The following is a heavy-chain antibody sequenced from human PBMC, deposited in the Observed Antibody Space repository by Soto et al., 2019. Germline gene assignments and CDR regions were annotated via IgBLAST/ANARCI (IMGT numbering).Heavy chain of an antibody. CDR2: INPNSGGT. D-gene: IGHD3-22*01. CDR3: ARSSQSGGIVVVITTPLGY. CDR1: GYTFTGYY. V-gene: IGHV1-2*02. J-gene: IGHJ4*02. Sequence: AKVSCKAPGYTFTGYYMHWVRQAPGQGLEWMGWINPNSGGTNYAQKFQGRVTMTRDTSISTAYMELSRLRSDDTAVYYCARSSQSGGIVVVITTPLGYWGQGTLVTVSS.